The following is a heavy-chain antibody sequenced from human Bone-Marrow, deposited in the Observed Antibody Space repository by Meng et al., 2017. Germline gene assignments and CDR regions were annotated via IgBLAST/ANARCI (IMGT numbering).Heavy chain of an antibody. J-gene: IGHJ4*02. CDR2: ISYDGSNK. Sequence: GESLKISCVGSGFRFSDHYMDWVRQAPGKGLEWVAVISYDGSNKYYADSVKGRFTISRDNSKNTLYLQMNSLRGEDTAVYYCARDVAGRGGYWGQGTLVTVSS. CDR3: ARDVAGRGGY. D-gene: IGHD1-26*01. V-gene: IGHV3-30*03. CDR1: GFRFSDHY.